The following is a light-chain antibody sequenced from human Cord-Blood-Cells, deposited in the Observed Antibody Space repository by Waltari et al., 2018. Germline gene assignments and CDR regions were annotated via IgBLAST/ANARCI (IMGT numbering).Light chain of an antibody. CDR3: MQALQTSWT. Sequence: DLVLTQSLLSLPVIPGAPASISCRPSLSLLHSNGYNYLDWYLQKQGQSPQLLFYLGSNRASGVPDRFSGSGSGTDFTLKISRVEAEEVGVDYCMQALQTSWTFGQGTKVEIK. CDR2: LGS. CDR1: LSLLHSNGYNY. V-gene: IGKV2-28*01. J-gene: IGKJ1*01.